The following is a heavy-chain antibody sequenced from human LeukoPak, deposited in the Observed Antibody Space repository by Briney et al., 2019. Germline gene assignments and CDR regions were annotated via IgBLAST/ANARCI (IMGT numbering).Heavy chain of an antibody. CDR3: VRDLGGRSGH. D-gene: IGHD1-26*01. Sequence: GGSLRLSCAASGFIFSSSAMSWVRQAPGEGLEWVSAISGSGGSTYYADSVKGRFTISKDNSKNTLYLQMNSLRAEDTAVYYCVRDLGGRSGHWGQGTLVTVSS. CDR1: GFIFSSSA. CDR2: ISGSGGST. J-gene: IGHJ4*02. V-gene: IGHV3-23*01.